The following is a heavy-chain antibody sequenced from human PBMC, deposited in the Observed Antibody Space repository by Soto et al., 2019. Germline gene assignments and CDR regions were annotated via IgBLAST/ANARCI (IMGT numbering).Heavy chain of an antibody. CDR2: IYSGGSA. J-gene: IGHJ4*02. D-gene: IGHD3-10*01. CDR1: GITVNSNY. CDR3: ATTLYGSGTYYTSYHPLS. V-gene: IGHV3-66*01. Sequence: GGSLRLSCAASGITVNSNYMSWVRQAPGKGLEWVSIIYSGGSAYYADSVKGRFTISRDNSKNTLYLQMNSLRAEDTAVYYCATTLYGSGTYYTSYHPLSRGQGTLVTVS.